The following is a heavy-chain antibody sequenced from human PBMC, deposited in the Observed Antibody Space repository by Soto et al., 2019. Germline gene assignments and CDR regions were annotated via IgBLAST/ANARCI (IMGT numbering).Heavy chain of an antibody. Sequence: SETLSLTCTVSGGSISSSSYYWGWIRQPPGKGLEWIGSIYYSGSTYYNPSLKSRVTISVDTSKNQFSLKLSSVTAADTAVYYCARLDSSPSLAEFQHWGQGTLVTVSS. CDR3: ARLDSSPSLAEFQH. CDR2: IYYSGST. D-gene: IGHD6-6*01. CDR1: GGSISSSSYY. V-gene: IGHV4-39*01. J-gene: IGHJ1*01.